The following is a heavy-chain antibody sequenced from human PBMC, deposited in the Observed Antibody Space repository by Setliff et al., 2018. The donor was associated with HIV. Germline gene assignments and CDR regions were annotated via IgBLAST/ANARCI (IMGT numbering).Heavy chain of an antibody. V-gene: IGHV4-4*02. CDR3: AIVTTPHYYGMDV. Sequence: PSETLSLTCAVSCGSISSSNWWSWVRQPPGKELEWIGEIYHSGSTNYNPSLKSRVTISLDRFKNQFSLKLTSVTAADTAVYYCAIVTTPHYYGMDVWGQGTTVTVSS. J-gene: IGHJ6*02. D-gene: IGHD4-17*01. CDR2: IYHSGST. CDR1: CGSISSSNW.